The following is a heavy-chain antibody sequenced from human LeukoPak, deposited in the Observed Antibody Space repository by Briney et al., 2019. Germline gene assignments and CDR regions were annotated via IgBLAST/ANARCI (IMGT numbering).Heavy chain of an antibody. Sequence: PGGSLRLSRAASGFTFRSYGIHWVRQAPGKGLEWVALISYDGSDKFFADSVRGRFTISRDNSKNTLYLQMNSLRAEDTAVYYCAKDLATKYTLDYWGQGTLVTVSS. J-gene: IGHJ4*02. CDR3: AKDLATKYTLDY. CDR1: GFTFRSYG. D-gene: IGHD6-6*01. V-gene: IGHV3-30*18. CDR2: ISYDGSDK.